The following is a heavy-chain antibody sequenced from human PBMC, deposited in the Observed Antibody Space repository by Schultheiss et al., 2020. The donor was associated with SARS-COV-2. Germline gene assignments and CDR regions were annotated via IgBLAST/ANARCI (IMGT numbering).Heavy chain of an antibody. CDR1: GGSISSYY. CDR2: IYTSGST. V-gene: IGHV4-4*07. Sequence: SETLSLTCTVSGGSISSYYWSWIRQAAGKGLEWIGRIYTSGSTNYNPSLKSRVTISVDTSQNHFSLRLNSMTAADTAVYYCARALTYRSRLQLSGMDVWGQGTTVTVS. J-gene: IGHJ6*02. CDR3: ARALTYRSRLQLSGMDV. D-gene: IGHD6-13*01.